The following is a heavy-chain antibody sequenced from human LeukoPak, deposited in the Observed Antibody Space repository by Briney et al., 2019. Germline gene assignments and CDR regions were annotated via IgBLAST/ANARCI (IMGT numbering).Heavy chain of an antibody. V-gene: IGHV3-33*08. CDR1: GFTFDDYA. D-gene: IGHD6-19*01. J-gene: IGHJ6*02. CDR3: ARIAVADEYYYYTMDV. Sequence: GGSLRLSCAASGFTFDDYAMHWVRQAPGKGLEWVAVIWYDGSNKFYADSVKGRFTISRDNSKNTLYLQMNILRAEDTAVYFCARIAVADEYYYYTMDVWGQGTPVTVS. CDR2: IWYDGSNK.